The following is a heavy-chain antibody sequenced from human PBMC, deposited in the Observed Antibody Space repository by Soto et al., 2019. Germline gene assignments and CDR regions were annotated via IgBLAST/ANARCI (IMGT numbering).Heavy chain of an antibody. D-gene: IGHD3-16*01. V-gene: IGHV2-5*02. CDR3: AHIPTYYQYDWFHP. CDR1: GFSLTTRGVG. J-gene: IGHJ5*02. CDR2: IYWDDDK. Sequence: QITLKESGPTLVKPTQTLTLTCTFSGFSLTTRGVGVGWIRQPPGKALECLALIYWDDDKRYSPSLQSRLSIPMDTSKNQVVLTMTNVDPVDTATYYCAHIPTYYQYDWFHPWGQGTLDSVCS.